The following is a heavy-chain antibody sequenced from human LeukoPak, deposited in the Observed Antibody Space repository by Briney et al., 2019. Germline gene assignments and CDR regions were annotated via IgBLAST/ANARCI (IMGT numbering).Heavy chain of an antibody. J-gene: IGHJ4*02. Sequence: SETLSLTCTVSNGSISSGSYYWGWIRQPPSKGLEWIGSIYYSGNTYYNPSLKSRVTISVDTSKNQFSLKLSSVTAADTAIYYCARDTKQWLLLTTLFDYWGQGTLVTVSS. CDR3: ARDTKQWLLLTTLFDY. V-gene: IGHV4-39*07. CDR1: NGSISSGSYY. CDR2: IYYSGNT. D-gene: IGHD6-19*01.